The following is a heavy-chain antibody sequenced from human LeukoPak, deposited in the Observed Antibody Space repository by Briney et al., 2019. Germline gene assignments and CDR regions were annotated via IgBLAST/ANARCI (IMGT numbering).Heavy chain of an antibody. CDR1: GITFSSYW. CDR2: IKQDGSEK. D-gene: IGHD6-6*01. Sequence: GGSLRLSCAASGITFSSYWMSWVRQAPGKGLEWVANIKQDGSEKYYVDSVKGRFTISRDNAKNSLYLQMNSLRAEDTAVYYCARAKTEIAARPYYYYYYMDVWGKGTTVTVSS. V-gene: IGHV3-7*01. J-gene: IGHJ6*03. CDR3: ARAKTEIAARPYYYYYYMDV.